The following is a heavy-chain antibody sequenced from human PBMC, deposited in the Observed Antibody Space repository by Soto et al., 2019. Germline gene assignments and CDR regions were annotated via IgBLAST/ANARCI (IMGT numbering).Heavy chain of an antibody. CDR2: ISSSSSTI. CDR1: GFTFSSYS. Sequence: GGSLRLSCAASGFTFSSYSMNWVRQAPGKGLEWVSYISSSSSTIYYADSVKGRFTISRDNAKNSLYLQMNSLRAEDTAVYYCARDYYDSSGCVDYWGQGTLVTVSS. J-gene: IGHJ4*02. CDR3: ARDYYDSSGCVDY. D-gene: IGHD6-19*01. V-gene: IGHV3-48*01.